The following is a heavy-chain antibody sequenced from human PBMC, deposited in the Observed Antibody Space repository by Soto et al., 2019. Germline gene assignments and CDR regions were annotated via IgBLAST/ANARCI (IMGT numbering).Heavy chain of an antibody. CDR3: ARVLQRKFEEGLFQYYGMDV. CDR2: ISAHNSNT. D-gene: IGHD2-21*01. J-gene: IGHJ6*02. Sequence: QVQLVQSGGELRKPGASVKVSCKTSGYTFGNYIITWVRQSPGQGLEWLGGISAHNSNTVYALHLQGRLPMTTDTSTSTAYMELRSLGCDGAAGYLCARVLQRKFEEGLFQYYGMDVWGQGTTVTVS. V-gene: IGHV1-18*01. CDR1: GYTFGNYI.